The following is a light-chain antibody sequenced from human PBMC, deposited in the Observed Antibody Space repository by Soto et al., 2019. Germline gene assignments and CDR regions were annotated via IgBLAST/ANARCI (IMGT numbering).Light chain of an antibody. CDR3: SSYTSSSTLHV. J-gene: IGLJ1*01. CDR1: SSDVGGYNY. CDR2: DVS. V-gene: IGLV2-14*01. Sequence: QSALTQPASVSVSPGQSITISCTGTSSDVGGYNYVSWYQQHPGKAPKLMIYDVSNRPSGVSNRFSGSKSGNTASLTISGLQAEDEADYYCSSYTSSSTLHVFGTGTKLTVL.